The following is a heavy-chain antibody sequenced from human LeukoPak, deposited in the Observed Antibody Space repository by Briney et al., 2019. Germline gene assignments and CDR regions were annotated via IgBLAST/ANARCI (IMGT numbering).Heavy chain of an antibody. J-gene: IGHJ5*02. CDR2: MNPNSGNT. Sequence: GASVKVSCKASGYTFTSYDINWVRQATGQGLEWMGWMNPNSGNTGYAQKFQGKVTMTRNTSISTAYMELSSLRSEDTAVYYCARGIVVVPAAAVAWGQGTLVTVSS. V-gene: IGHV1-8*01. D-gene: IGHD2-2*01. CDR1: GYTFTSYD. CDR3: ARGIVVVPAAAVA.